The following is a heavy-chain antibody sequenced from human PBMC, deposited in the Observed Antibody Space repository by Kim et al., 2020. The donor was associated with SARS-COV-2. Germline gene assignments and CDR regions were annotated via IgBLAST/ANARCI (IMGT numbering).Heavy chain of an antibody. CDR2: ST. D-gene: IGHD2-8*02. Sequence: STYTADSGQGRFTICRDNSETALYLQMNSLRAEDTAVYYCARDLVYYGMDVWGQGTTVTVSS. V-gene: IGHV3-53*01. CDR3: ARDLVYYGMDV. J-gene: IGHJ6*02.